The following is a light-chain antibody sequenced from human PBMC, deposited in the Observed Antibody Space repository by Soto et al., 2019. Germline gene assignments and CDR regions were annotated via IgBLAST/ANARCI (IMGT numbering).Light chain of an antibody. CDR2: EVT. CDR3: SSFTSSTAPRV. Sequence: QSALTQPASVSGSPGQSITISCTGTSGDVGGYNFVSWYQQHPGKAPKLIIYEVTNRPSGVSNRFSGSKSGNTASLTISGLQAEYEADYYCSSFTSSTAPRVFGTGTKLTVL. CDR1: SGDVGGYNF. V-gene: IGLV2-14*01. J-gene: IGLJ1*01.